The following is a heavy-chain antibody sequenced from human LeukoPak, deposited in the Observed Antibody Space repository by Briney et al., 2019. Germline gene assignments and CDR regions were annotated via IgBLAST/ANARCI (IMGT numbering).Heavy chain of an antibody. CDR3: ARHRYYYDSSGYYYQP. CDR2: INHSGST. D-gene: IGHD3-22*01. J-gene: IGHJ5*02. CDR1: GGSFSGYY. V-gene: IGHV4-34*01. Sequence: SETLSLTCAVNGGSFSGYYWTWIRQPPGKGLEWIGEINHSGSTNCNPSLKSRVTISVDTSKNQFSLRLSSVTAADTAVYYCARHRYYYDSSGYYYQPWGQGTLVTVSS.